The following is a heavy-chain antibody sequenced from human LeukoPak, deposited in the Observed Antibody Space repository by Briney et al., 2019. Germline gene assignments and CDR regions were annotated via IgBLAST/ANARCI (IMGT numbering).Heavy chain of an antibody. D-gene: IGHD3-16*01. V-gene: IGHV4-59*01. CDR1: GGSISSYY. Sequence: PSETLSLTCTVSGGSISSYYWSWIRRPPGKGLERIGYIYYSGSTNYNPSLKSRVTISVDTSKNQFSLKLSSVTAADTAVYYCARERFSDYWGQGTLVTVSS. J-gene: IGHJ4*02. CDR3: ARERFSDY. CDR2: IYYSGST.